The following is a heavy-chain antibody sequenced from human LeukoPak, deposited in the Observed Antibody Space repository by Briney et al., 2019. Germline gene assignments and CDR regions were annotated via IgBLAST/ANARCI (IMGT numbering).Heavy chain of an antibody. D-gene: IGHD3-3*01. Sequence: SETLSLTCTVSGGSISSSSYYWGWIRQPPGKGLEWIGSIYYGGRTYYNPSLKSRVTISVDTSKNQFSLKLSSVTAADTAVYYCARHFWRATAFDPWGQGTLVTVSS. CDR3: ARHFWRATAFDP. V-gene: IGHV4-39*01. J-gene: IGHJ5*02. CDR1: GGSISSSSYY. CDR2: IYYGGRT.